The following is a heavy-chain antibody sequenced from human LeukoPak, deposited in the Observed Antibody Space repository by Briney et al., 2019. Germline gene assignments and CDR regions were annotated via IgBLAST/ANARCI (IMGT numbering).Heavy chain of an antibody. D-gene: IGHD3-10*01. Sequence: ASVKVSCKASGYTFTSYDISWVRQAPGQGLEWMGWISAYNGNTNYAQKLQGRVTMTTDTSTSTAYMELRSLRSDDTAVYYCARDLRATMVRGVIITPSGYFDYWGQGTLVTVSS. J-gene: IGHJ4*02. CDR2: ISAYNGNT. V-gene: IGHV1-18*01. CDR1: GYTFTSYD. CDR3: ARDLRATMVRGVIITPSGYFDY.